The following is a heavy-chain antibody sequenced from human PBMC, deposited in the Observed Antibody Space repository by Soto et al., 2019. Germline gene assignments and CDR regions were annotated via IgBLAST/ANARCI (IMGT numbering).Heavy chain of an antibody. D-gene: IGHD7-27*01. J-gene: IGHJ4*02. Sequence: QVQLQQWGAGLLKPSETLSLTCAVYGGSFSGYYWNWIRQPPGKGLEWIGEISHSGSTNSNPSLKRGVTLAVDTSKNQFSLKLSSVTAADTAVYYCARGWGRIFDYWGQGTLVTVSS. CDR2: ISHSGST. CDR1: GGSFSGYY. CDR3: ARGWGRIFDY. V-gene: IGHV4-34*01.